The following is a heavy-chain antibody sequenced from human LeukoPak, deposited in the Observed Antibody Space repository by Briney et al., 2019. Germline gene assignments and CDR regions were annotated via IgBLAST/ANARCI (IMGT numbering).Heavy chain of an antibody. J-gene: IGHJ5*02. CDR3: ARGGYGSGSYLYWFDP. CDR1: GGSIRSYY. V-gene: IGHV4-59*01. D-gene: IGHD3-10*01. CDR2: IYYSGST. Sequence: PSETLSLTCTVSGGSIRSYYWSWIRQPPGKGLEWIGYIYYSGSTNYNPSLKSRVTISVDTSKNQFSLKLSSVTAADTAVYYCARGGYGSGSYLYWFDPWGQGTQVTVSS.